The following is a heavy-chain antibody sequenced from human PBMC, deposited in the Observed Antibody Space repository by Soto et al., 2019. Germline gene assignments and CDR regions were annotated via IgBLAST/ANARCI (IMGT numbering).Heavy chain of an antibody. CDR1: GGSFSGYY. V-gene: IGHV4-34*01. CDR2: INHSGST. J-gene: IGHJ5*02. Sequence: PSETLSLTCAVHGGSFSGYYWSWIRQPPGKGLEWIGEINHSGSTNYNPSLKSRVTISVDTSKNQFSLKLSSVTAADTAVYYCARAHRRGYSYGYSSGLNWFDPWGQGTLVTVSS. D-gene: IGHD5-18*01. CDR3: ARAHRRGYSYGYSSGLNWFDP.